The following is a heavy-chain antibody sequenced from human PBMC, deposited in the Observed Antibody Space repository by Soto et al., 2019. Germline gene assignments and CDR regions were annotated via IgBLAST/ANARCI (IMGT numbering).Heavy chain of an antibody. D-gene: IGHD1-20*01. Sequence: SETLSVTCTVSGGSISSGGYYGSWIRPHPGKGLEWVGYIYFSGSTYYSPSLKSRLTMSVDTSQNRVSLRLSSVTARDTAGYYWTGEADDVYNRRHSHAFDSWGPGTLVTFSS. CDR2: IYFSGST. J-gene: IGHJ4*02. V-gene: IGHV4-31*03. CDR1: GGSISSGGYY. CDR3: TGEADDVYNRRHSHAFDS.